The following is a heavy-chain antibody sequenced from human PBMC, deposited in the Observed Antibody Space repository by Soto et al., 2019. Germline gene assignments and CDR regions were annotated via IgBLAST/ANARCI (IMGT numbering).Heavy chain of an antibody. CDR1: SGSISNHY. CDR2: IYSTGST. CDR3: AREKDYYHSAMDV. Sequence: QVELQESGPGLVKPSETLFLNCSVPSGSISNHYWSWVRQPAGRGLEWIGRIYSTGSTNYNPSLPSRVTMSIDTSKNHFFLKLRFVTAADTAVYFCAREKDYYHSAMDVWGQGTPVTVSS. J-gene: IGHJ6*02. V-gene: IGHV4-4*07.